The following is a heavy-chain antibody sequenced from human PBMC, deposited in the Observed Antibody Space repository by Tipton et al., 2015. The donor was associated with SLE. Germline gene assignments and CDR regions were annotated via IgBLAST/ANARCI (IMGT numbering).Heavy chain of an antibody. V-gene: IGHV4-61*02. CDR3: ARNKATPDY. Sequence: TLSLTCTVSGGSISSGSYYWSWIRQPAGKGLEWIGRIYTSGSTNYNPSLKSRVTVSVDTSKNQFSLKLTSVTDADTAIYYCARNKATPDYWGQGTLVTVSS. D-gene: IGHD4-23*01. CDR2: IYTSGST. J-gene: IGHJ4*02. CDR1: GGSISSGSYY.